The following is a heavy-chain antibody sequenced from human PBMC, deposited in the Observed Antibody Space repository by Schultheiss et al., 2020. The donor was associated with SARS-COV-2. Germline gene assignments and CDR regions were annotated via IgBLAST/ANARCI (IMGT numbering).Heavy chain of an antibody. CDR1: GFTFSDYY. CDR3: ARAPPVGATKGFDY. J-gene: IGHJ4*02. D-gene: IGHD1-26*01. CDR2: ISSSSSYI. V-gene: IGHV3-21*01. Sequence: GGSLRLSCAASGFTFSDYYMNWVRQAPGKGLEWVSSISSSSSYIYYADSVKGRFTISRDNAKNSLYLQMNSLRAGDTAVYYCARAPPVGATKGFDYWGQGTLVTVSS.